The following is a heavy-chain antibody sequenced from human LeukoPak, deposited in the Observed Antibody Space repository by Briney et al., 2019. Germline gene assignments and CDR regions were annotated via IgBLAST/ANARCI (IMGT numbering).Heavy chain of an antibody. CDR3: ARGLYSGTYYSPIDY. V-gene: IGHV3-30-3*01. CDR2: ISYDGGNE. Sequence: GGSLRLSCAASGFTFSSCAMHWVRQAPGKGLEWVAVISYDGGNEYYADSVKGRFTISRDNSKNTLYLQMNSLRADDTAVYYCARGLYSGTYYSPIDYWGQGTLVTVSS. J-gene: IGHJ4*02. D-gene: IGHD3-10*01. CDR1: GFTFSSCA.